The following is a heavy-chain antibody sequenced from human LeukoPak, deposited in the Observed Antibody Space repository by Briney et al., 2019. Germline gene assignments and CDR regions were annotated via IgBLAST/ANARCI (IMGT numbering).Heavy chain of an antibody. V-gene: IGHV3-7*01. Sequence: PGGSLRLSCEASGFSMSVYWMSWVRQAPGKGLEWVGNVKQDGSERNYVDSVKGRFTISRDNAKNSLYLQMNSLRAEDTAEYYCARAPRKVVAYYFDYWGQGTLVTVSS. D-gene: IGHD3-22*01. J-gene: IGHJ4*02. CDR3: ARAPRKVVAYYFDY. CDR2: VKQDGSER. CDR1: GFSMSVYW.